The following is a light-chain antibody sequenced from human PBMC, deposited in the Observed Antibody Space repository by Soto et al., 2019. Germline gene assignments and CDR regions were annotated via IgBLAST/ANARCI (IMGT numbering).Light chain of an antibody. CDR2: TKN. V-gene: IGLV1-44*01. J-gene: IGLJ1*01. CDR1: SSHIGSDT. CDR3: AAWDDSLNGIV. Sequence: QTAFSEPPSASGGPWQRVTIPCSGSSSHIGSDTVSGYLQHPGTAPKRLIYTKNQQPSGVRDRFSGSRSGTSASLAISGLQSEEEADYSGAAWDDSLNGIVFGSGTKVTVL.